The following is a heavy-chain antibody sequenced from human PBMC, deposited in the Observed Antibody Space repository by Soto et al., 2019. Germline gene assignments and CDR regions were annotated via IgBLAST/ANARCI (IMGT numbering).Heavy chain of an antibody. J-gene: IGHJ6*02. CDR1: GYTFTSYY. Sequence: ASVKVSCKASGYTFTSYYMHWVRQAPGQGLEWMGIINPSGGSKSYAQKFQGRVTMTRDTSTSTVYMELRSLRSEDTAVYYCAREHLWFGELTHYGMDVWGQGTTVTVSS. CDR3: AREHLWFGELTHYGMDV. V-gene: IGHV1-46*01. D-gene: IGHD3-10*01. CDR2: INPSGGSK.